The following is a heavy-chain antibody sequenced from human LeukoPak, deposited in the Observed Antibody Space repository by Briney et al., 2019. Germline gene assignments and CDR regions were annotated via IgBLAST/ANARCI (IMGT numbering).Heavy chain of an antibody. CDR3: TRGDGYTYYFED. J-gene: IGHJ4*02. CDR1: GFTVSSNY. D-gene: IGHD5-24*01. CDR2: FYRGGNI. Sequence: GGSLRLSCAASGFTVSSNYMSWVRQAPGKGLEWVSSFYRGGNIYYADSVKGRFTISRDNSKNKLYLQMNSLRAGDTAVYYCTRGDGYTYYFEDWGQGTLVTVSS. V-gene: IGHV3-53*01.